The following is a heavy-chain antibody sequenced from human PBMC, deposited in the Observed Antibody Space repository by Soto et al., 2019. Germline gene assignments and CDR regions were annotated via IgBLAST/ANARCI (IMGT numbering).Heavy chain of an antibody. J-gene: IGHJ4*02. V-gene: IGHV4-30-2*01. CDR3: ARVPDY. CDR1: GGSISSGGYS. CDR2: TYHSGNP. D-gene: IGHD2-2*01. Sequence: SETLSLTCAVSGGSISSGGYSWNWIRQPPGKGLEWIGYTYHSGNPYYNPSLKSRVIISVDRSKNQFSLKVRSVTAADTAVYYCARVPDYWGQGILVTVSS.